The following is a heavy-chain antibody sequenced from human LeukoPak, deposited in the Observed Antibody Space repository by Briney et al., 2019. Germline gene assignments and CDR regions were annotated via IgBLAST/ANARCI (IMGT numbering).Heavy chain of an antibody. J-gene: IGHJ4*02. D-gene: IGHD3-10*01. CDR2: VNPDDSDT. Sequence: GESLKISCKGSGYSFTSHWIGWVREMPGKGLEWMGIVNPDDSDTIYSPSFQGQVTISADESITTAYLQWSSLKASDTAMYYCARLRWPRGGRSSFDYWGQGALVTVSS. CDR3: ARLRWPRGGRSSFDY. V-gene: IGHV5-51*01. CDR1: GYSFTSHW.